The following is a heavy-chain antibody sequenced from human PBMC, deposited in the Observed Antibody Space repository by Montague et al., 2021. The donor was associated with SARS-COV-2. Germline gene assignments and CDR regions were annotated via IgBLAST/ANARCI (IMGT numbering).Heavy chain of an antibody. CDR2: IDWDDDK. D-gene: IGHD3-9*01. V-gene: IGHV2-70*11. CDR3: ARTHYDILPGYYYDTDV. CDR1: VFSLSTSGMC. Sequence: PALVKPTQTLTLTCTFSVFSLSTSGMCVSWIRQPPGKALEWLARIDWDDDKYYSTSLKTRLTISKDTSKNQVVLTMTNMDPVDTATYYCARTHYDILPGYYYDTDVWGQGTTVTVSS. J-gene: IGHJ6*02.